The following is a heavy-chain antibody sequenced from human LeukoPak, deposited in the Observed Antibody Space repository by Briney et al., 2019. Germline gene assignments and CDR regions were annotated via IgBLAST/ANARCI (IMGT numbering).Heavy chain of an antibody. CDR1: GGTFSSYA. V-gene: IGHV1-69*05. J-gene: IGHJ6*03. CDR3: ARVRRYGDYAYYYYYYMDV. CDR2: IIPIFGTA. D-gene: IGHD4-17*01. Sequence: GSSVKVSCKASGGTFSSYAISWVRRAPGQGLEWMGGIIPIFGTANYAQKFQGRVTITTDESTSTAYMELSSLRSEDTAVYYCARVRRYGDYAYYYYYYMDVWGKGTTVTVSS.